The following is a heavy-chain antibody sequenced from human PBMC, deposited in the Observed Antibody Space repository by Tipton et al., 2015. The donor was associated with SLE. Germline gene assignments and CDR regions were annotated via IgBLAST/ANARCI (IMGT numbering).Heavy chain of an antibody. CDR1: GGSISSNY. CDR2: ISDGGGT. CDR3: ARGNRNWFYYFDY. J-gene: IGHJ4*02. V-gene: IGHV4-59*12. Sequence: TLSLTCSVSGGSISSNYWIWIRQPPGKGLEWIGYISDGGGTNHNPSLKSRVAISVDTSKNQFSLKLSSVTAADTAVYYCARGNRNWFYYFDYWGQGTLVTVSS. D-gene: IGHD3-9*01.